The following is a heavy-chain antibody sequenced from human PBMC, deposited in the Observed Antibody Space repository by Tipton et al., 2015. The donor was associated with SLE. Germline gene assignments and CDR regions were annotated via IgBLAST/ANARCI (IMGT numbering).Heavy chain of an antibody. CDR1: GYTFTTYD. CDR2: MNPNSGNT. Sequence: QLVQSGAEVKKPGASVKVSCKASGYTFTTYDINWVRQATGQGLEWMGWMNPNSGNTGYAQKLQGRVTMTRNTSMSTAYMELNSLRSEDTAVYYCATLDASGSYPFDYWGQGTRVTVSS. J-gene: IGHJ4*02. V-gene: IGHV1-8*01. D-gene: IGHD3-10*01. CDR3: ATLDASGSYPFDY.